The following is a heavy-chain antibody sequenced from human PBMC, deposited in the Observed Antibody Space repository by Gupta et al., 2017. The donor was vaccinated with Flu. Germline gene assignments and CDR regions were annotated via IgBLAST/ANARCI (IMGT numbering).Heavy chain of an antibody. J-gene: IGHJ3*01. V-gene: IGHV3-74*01. CDR1: GFTVTNTG. D-gene: IGHD1-7*01. Sequence: EVQLVQSGGGSFRRGGSLRLSCAASGFTVTNTGVHWVRQAPGKGLEWISRRKGDGSAPAHADSVKGRFTISGDNAKNTLFLQMNRLRGEDTAVYYCGKAAGNFWLDGGGRGAVVTVSS. CDR2: RKGDGSAP. CDR3: GKAAGNFWLDG.